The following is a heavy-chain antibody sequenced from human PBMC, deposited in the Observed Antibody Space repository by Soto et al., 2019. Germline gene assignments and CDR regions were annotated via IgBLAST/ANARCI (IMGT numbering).Heavy chain of an antibody. CDR3: ARVVDVVVVAATLGY. CDR2: INAGNGNT. CDR1: GYTFTSYA. D-gene: IGHD2-15*01. V-gene: IGHV1-3*01. Sequence: QVQLVQSGAEVKKPGASVKVSCKASGYTFTSYAMHWVRQAPGQRLEWMGWINAGNGNTKYSRKFQGRVTITRDTSASTAYMELSSLRSEDTAVYYCARVVDVVVVAATLGYWGQGTLVTVSS. J-gene: IGHJ4*02.